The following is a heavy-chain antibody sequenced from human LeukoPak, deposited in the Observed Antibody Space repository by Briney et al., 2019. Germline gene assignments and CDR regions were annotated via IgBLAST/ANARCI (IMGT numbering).Heavy chain of an antibody. CDR1: GFSFSSYS. CDR2: ISSRSTYI. V-gene: IGHV3-21*01. J-gene: IGHJ4*02. Sequence: GGSLRLSCAASGFSFSSYSINWVRQAPGKGLEWVSSISSRSTYIYYADSVKGRFTISRDNAKNSLYLQMNSLRAEDTAVYYCAKPQQMANFDFWGQGTLVTVSS. CDR3: AKPQQMANFDF. D-gene: IGHD6-13*01.